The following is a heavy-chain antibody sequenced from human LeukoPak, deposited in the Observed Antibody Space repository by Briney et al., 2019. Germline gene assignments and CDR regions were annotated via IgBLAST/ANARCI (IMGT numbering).Heavy chain of an antibody. V-gene: IGHV3-43*02. CDR2: ISGDGGST. Sequence: PGGSLRLSCAASGFNFDDYAMHWVRQAPGEGLEWVSLISGDGGSTYYADSVKGRFTISRDNSKNSLYLQMNSLRTEDTALYYCAKDIRVVEPTATGRNTYYYYYYGMDVWGQGTTVTVFS. CDR1: GFNFDDYA. D-gene: IGHD2-2*01. CDR3: AKDIRVVEPTATGRNTYYYYYYGMDV. J-gene: IGHJ6*02.